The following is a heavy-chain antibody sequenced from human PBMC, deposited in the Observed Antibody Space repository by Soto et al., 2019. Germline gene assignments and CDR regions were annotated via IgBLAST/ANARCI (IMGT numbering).Heavy chain of an antibody. D-gene: IGHD3-22*01. CDR3: ARDRRYYDRRALDY. CDR2: IYYSGST. V-gene: IGHV4-61*01. Sequence: SETLSLTCTVSGGSVSSGSYYWSWIRQPPGKGLEWIGYIYYSGSTNYNPSLKSRVTISVDTSKNQFSLKLSSVTAADTAVYYCARDRRYYDRRALDYWGQGTLVTVSS. J-gene: IGHJ4*02. CDR1: GGSVSSGSYY.